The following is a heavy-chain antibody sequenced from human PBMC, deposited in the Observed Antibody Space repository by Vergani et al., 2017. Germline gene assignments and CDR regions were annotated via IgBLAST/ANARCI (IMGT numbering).Heavy chain of an antibody. CDR2: TRYDGIVE. J-gene: IGHJ4*02. D-gene: IGHD2-15*01. V-gene: IGHV3-30*02. CDR3: ATAGAAYCRGASCYDFFEY. CDR1: GFTFTNYG. Sequence: QVQLVESGGGVVQPGGSLRLSCAASGFTFTNYGTHWVRQAPGKGLEWVAFTRYDGIVEYYGDSVRGRFTISRDNSKNTLYLQMNRLRPEDTAVYYCATAGAAYCRGASCYDFFEYWGQGTLVTVAS.